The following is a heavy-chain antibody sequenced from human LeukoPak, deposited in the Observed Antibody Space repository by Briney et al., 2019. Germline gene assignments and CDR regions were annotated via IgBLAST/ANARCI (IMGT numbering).Heavy chain of an antibody. J-gene: IGHJ4*02. CDR3: ARVDSNTWYGHDY. CDR2: ISTYNGNT. V-gene: IGHV1-18*01. Sequence: ASVKVSCKASGYILTSFGISWVRQAPGQGLEWMGWISTYNGNTNYPQKFQGRVTMTTDTSTSTAYMELRSLRSDDTAVYYCARVDSNTWYGHDYWGQGTLVTVSS. D-gene: IGHD6-13*01. CDR1: GYILTSFG.